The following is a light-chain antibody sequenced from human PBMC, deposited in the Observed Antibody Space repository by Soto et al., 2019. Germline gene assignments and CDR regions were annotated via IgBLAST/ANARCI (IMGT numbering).Light chain of an antibody. CDR2: SNN. V-gene: IGLV1-44*01. J-gene: IGLJ1*01. CDR1: TSSIGSNY. Sequence: QSVLTQPPSASGTPGQRVTISCSGSTSSIGSNYVYWYQQLPGTAPKLLIYSNNQRPSGVPDRFSGSKSGTSASLAISGLQSEDEADYYCAAWDDSLNGYVFGTGKKVTVL. CDR3: AAWDDSLNGYV.